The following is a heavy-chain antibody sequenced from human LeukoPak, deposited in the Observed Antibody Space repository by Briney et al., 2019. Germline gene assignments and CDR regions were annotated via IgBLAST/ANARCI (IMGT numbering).Heavy chain of an antibody. Sequence: GRSLRLSCAASGFTFSRDGMHWVRQAPGKGLEWVAVIWYDGSKKYYADSVKGRFTISRDNSKNTLYLQMNSLRAEDTAVYYCARLSGSFLDYWGQGTLSPSPQ. CDR3: ARLSGSFLDY. V-gene: IGHV3-33*01. J-gene: IGHJ4*02. D-gene: IGHD1-26*01. CDR1: GFTFSRDG. CDR2: IWYDGSKK.